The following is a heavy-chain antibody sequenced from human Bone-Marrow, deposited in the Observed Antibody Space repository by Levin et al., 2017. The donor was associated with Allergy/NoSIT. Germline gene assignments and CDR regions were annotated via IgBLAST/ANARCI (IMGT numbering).Heavy chain of an antibody. CDR3: ARAGGLRGGYSTTGYYYGMDV. D-gene: IGHD5-18*01. V-gene: IGHV3-30*04. CDR1: GFTFSGYA. J-gene: IGHJ6*02. Sequence: GGSLSLSCAASGFTFSGYAMHWVRQAPGKGLEWISLISYDGSNKFYADSVKGRFTISRDNSKNTLYLQMNSLRPEDAAVYYCARAGGLRGGYSTTGYYYGMDVWGQGTTVTVSS. CDR2: ISYDGSNK.